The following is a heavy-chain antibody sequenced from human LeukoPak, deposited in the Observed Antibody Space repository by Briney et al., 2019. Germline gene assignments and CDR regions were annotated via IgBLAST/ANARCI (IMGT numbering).Heavy chain of an antibody. CDR2: ISYDGSNK. V-gene: IGHV3-30*18. Sequence: PGRSLRLSCAASGFTFSSYGMHWVRQAPGKGLEWVAVISYDGSNKYYADSVKGRFTISRDNSKNTLYLQMNSLRAEDTAVYYCAKDLETAAGTNYYYGMEVWGKGTTVTVSS. J-gene: IGHJ6*04. D-gene: IGHD6-13*01. CDR1: GFTFSSYG. CDR3: AKDLETAAGTNYYYGMEV.